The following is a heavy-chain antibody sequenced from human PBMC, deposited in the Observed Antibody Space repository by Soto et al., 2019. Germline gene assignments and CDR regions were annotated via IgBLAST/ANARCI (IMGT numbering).Heavy chain of an antibody. J-gene: IGHJ6*03. CDR2: ISTNGVGT. D-gene: IGHD6-6*01. Sequence: EVQLVESGGGLAQPGGSLRLSCAASGFTLSGYAMDWVRQAPGKGLEYVSGISTNGVGTYYANSVQGRFTISRDNSKNTVYVQMGSLRPEDMAVYYCARRARPDFYYMDVLGKGTTGTVSS. V-gene: IGHV3-64*01. CDR3: ARRARPDFYYMDV. CDR1: GFTLSGYA.